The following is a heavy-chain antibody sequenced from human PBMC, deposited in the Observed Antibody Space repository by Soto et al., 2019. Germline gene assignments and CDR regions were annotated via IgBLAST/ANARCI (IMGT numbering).Heavy chain of an antibody. CDR2: IKSKTHGATT. V-gene: IGHV3-15*01. CDR1: GGTLGKAR. D-gene: IGHD3-3*01. J-gene: IGHJ6*02. CDR3: TTDTIFGVVMYYYYYGMDV. Sequence: XGTLRLPGFASGGTLGKARPTWLRQPPRNGLEWFGRIKSKTHGATTAYAAPVRGRCSISRHGSKNTLYLQMNSLNSADTDVYYCTTDTIFGVVMYYYYYGMDVCGQGTTVIVSS.